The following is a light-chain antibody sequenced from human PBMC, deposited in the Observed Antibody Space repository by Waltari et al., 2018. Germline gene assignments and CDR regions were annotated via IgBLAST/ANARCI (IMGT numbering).Light chain of an antibody. CDR3: QQYYSYPRT. CDR2: AAS. CDR1: QGINPY. J-gene: IGKJ1*01. Sequence: AIRMTQSPSSFSASTGDRVTITCRASQGINPYLAWYQQKPGKAPRLLIYAASTLQGGVPSRFSGSGSGTDFTLTISSLQSEDFATYYCQQYYSYPRTFGPGTKVEIK. V-gene: IGKV1-8*01.